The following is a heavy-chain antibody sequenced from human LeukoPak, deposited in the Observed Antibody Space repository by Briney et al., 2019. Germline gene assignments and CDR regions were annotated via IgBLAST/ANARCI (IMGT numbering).Heavy chain of an antibody. Sequence: GGSLRLSCAASGFTFSKYGMHWVRQAPGKGLGWVAFIRYDGSNKYYTDSVKGRFTISRDNSKNTLYLQMNSLRVEDTAVYYCAKDRRSSGYYYGDAFDIWGQGTMVTVSS. CDR2: IRYDGSNK. CDR3: AKDRRSSGYYYGDAFDI. V-gene: IGHV3-30*02. CDR1: GFTFSKYG. D-gene: IGHD3-22*01. J-gene: IGHJ3*02.